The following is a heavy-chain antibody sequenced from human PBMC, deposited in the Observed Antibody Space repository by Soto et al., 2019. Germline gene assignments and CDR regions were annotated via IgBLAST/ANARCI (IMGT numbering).Heavy chain of an antibody. J-gene: IGHJ6*02. CDR3: ARGSVAGNFYYYYGMDV. D-gene: IGHD6-19*01. V-gene: IGHV3-13*01. CDR1: GFTFSSYD. CDR2: IGTAGDT. Sequence: EVQLVESGGGLVQPGGSLRLSCAASGFTFSSYDMHWVRQATGKGLEWVSAIGTAGDTYYTGSVKGRFTISRENAKNSLYLQMNSLRAEDTAVYYCARGSVAGNFYYYYGMDVWGQGTTVTVSS.